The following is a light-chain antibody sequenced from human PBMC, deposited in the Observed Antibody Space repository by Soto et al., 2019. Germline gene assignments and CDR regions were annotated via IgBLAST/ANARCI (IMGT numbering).Light chain of an antibody. Sequence: EIVMTQSPATLSVSPGERATLSCRASQSVSSNLAWYQQKPGQAPRLLIYGASTRATGFPARFSGSGSGTEFTLTISSLQSEDFAVYYCQQYNNWTFGQGTKVDIK. CDR2: GAS. CDR1: QSVSSN. V-gene: IGKV3-15*01. J-gene: IGKJ1*01. CDR3: QQYNNWT.